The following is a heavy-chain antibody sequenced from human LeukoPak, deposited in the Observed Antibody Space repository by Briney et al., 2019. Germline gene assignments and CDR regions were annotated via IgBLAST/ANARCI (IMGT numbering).Heavy chain of an antibody. CDR2: INTDGNIT. V-gene: IGHV3-74*01. D-gene: IGHD2-15*01. Sequence: PGGSLRHSCAASGFTFGNYWMHWVRQAPGKGPVWVSRINTDGNITTYADSVKGRFSISRDNAKNALYLQMNSLRAEDTAVFYCARELSGSISRHFDYWGQGTLVTVSS. CDR3: ARELSGSISRHFDY. CDR1: GFTFGNYW. J-gene: IGHJ4*02.